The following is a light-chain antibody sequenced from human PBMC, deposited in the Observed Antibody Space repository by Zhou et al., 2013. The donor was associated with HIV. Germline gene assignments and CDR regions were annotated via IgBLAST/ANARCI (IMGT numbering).Light chain of an antibody. V-gene: IGKV2-28*01. CDR3: MQALQTPYT. J-gene: IGKJ2*01. Sequence: DIVMTQSPLSLPVTPGEPASFSCRSSQSLLHSNGYNYLDWYLQKPGQSPQLLIYLGSNRASGVPDRFSGSGSGTDFTLKISRVEAEDVGVYYCMQALQTPYTFGQGTKLDDQT. CDR2: LGS. CDR1: QSLLHSNGYNY.